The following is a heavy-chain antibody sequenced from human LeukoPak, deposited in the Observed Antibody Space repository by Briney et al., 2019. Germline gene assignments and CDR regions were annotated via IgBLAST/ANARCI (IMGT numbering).Heavy chain of an antibody. CDR2: INPNSGGT. J-gene: IGHJ6*03. D-gene: IGHD3-3*01. V-gene: IGHV1-2*02. Sequence: ASVKVSCKASGYTFTGYYIHWVRQAPGQGLEWMGWINPNSGGTNYAQRFQGRVTMTRDTSISTAYMDLSRLISDDTAVYYCARCPGARSGLNYYYYYMDVWGKGTTVTVSS. CDR1: GYTFTGYY. CDR3: ARCPGARSGLNYYYYYMDV.